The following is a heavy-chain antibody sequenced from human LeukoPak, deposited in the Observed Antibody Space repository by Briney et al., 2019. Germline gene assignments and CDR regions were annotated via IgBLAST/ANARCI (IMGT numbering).Heavy chain of an antibody. CDR1: GGSISSGDYY. Sequence: SQTLSLTCTVSGGSISSGDYYWSWIRQPPGKGLEWIGYIYYSGSTYYNPSLKSRVTISVDTSKNQFSLKLSSATAADTAVYYCARFSVVVVAATPSYGMDAWGQGTTVTVSS. CDR3: ARFSVVVVAATPSYGMDA. D-gene: IGHD2-15*01. V-gene: IGHV4-30-4*01. J-gene: IGHJ6*02. CDR2: IYYSGST.